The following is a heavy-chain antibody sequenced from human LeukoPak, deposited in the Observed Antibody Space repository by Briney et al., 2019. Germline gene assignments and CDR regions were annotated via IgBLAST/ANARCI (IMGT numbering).Heavy chain of an antibody. CDR1: GYTFTGYY. Sequence: GASMKVSCNASGYTFTGYYMHWVRQAPGQGLEWMGWINPNSGGTNYAQKFQGRVTMTRDTSISAAYMELSRLRSDDTAVYYCARGLGSGSPPYYYYMDVWGKGTTVTVSS. CDR3: ARGLGSGSPPYYYYMDV. J-gene: IGHJ6*03. V-gene: IGHV1-2*02. CDR2: INPNSGGT. D-gene: IGHD3-10*01.